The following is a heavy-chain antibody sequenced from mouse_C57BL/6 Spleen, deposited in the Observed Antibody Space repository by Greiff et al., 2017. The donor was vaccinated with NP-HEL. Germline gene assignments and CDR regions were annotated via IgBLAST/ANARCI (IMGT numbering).Heavy chain of an antibody. CDR3: ARSPRDYYAKDY. D-gene: IGHD3-3*01. CDR1: GYTFTSYW. J-gene: IGHJ4*01. V-gene: IGHV1-64*01. Sequence: QVQLQQPGAELVKPGASVKLSCKASGYTFTSYWMHWVKQRPGQGLEWIGMIHPNSGSTNYNEKFKSKATLTVDKSSSTAYMQLSSLTSEDSAVYYCARSPRDYYAKDYWGQGTSVTVSS. CDR2: IHPNSGST.